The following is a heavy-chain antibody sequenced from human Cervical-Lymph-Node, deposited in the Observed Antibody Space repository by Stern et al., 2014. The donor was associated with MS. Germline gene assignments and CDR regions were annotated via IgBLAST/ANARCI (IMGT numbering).Heavy chain of an antibody. CDR1: GGSISSGNW. J-gene: IGHJ5*02. CDR2: IYHSGST. Sequence: QVQLQESGPGLVKPSGTLSLTCVVSGGSISSGNWWSWVRQPPGKGLEWIGEIYHSGSTNYTPSLQSRVTISVDKSKNQFSLKLNSVTAADTAVYYCARDANYCIDGVCYNWLDPWGQGTLVTVSS. D-gene: IGHD2-8*01. V-gene: IGHV4-4*02. CDR3: ARDANYCIDGVCYNWLDP.